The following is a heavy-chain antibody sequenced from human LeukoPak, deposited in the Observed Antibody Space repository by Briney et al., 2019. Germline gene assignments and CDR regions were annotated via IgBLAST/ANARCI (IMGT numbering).Heavy chain of an antibody. Sequence: PGGSLRLSCAASGFTVSSNYMSWVRRAPGKGLEWVSGINWNGGSTGYADSVKGRFTISRDNAKNSLYLQMNSLRAEDTALYYCARGLLWFGGWFDPWGQGTLVTVSS. CDR3: ARGLLWFGGWFDP. CDR2: INWNGGST. CDR1: GFTVSSNY. D-gene: IGHD3-10*01. V-gene: IGHV3-20*04. J-gene: IGHJ5*02.